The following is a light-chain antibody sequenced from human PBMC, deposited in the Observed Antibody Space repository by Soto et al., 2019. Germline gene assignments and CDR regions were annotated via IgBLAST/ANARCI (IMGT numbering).Light chain of an antibody. Sequence: EVVMTQSPATLSVSPGERATLSCRASQSVSSNLVAWYQHKPGQAPRLLMYDTSSRASDIPDRFSGSGSGTDFTLTISRLEAEDFAVYFCQQYGSSPTFGQGTKVDIK. CDR3: QQYGSSPT. CDR2: DTS. V-gene: IGKV3-20*01. J-gene: IGKJ1*01. CDR1: QSVSSNL.